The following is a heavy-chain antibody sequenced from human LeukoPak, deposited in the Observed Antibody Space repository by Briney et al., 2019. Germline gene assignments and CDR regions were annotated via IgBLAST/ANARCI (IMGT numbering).Heavy chain of an antibody. D-gene: IGHD3-22*01. V-gene: IGHV4-61*02. CDR1: GGSINSVSYY. J-gene: IGHJ4*02. Sequence: SQTLSLTCTVSGGSINSVSYYWKWIRQPAGKVREGYGRICGSGGTDFTPSLKSWGTIPGDTSKNQFSLKLSSVTAADTAVYYCAREDYYDSSGYYPFDVWGQGILVTVSS. CDR2: ICGSGGT. CDR3: AREDYYDSSGYYPFDV.